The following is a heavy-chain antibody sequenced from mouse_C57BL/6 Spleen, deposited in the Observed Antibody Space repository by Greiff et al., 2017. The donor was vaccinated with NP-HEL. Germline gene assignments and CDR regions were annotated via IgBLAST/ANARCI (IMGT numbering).Heavy chain of an antibody. CDR1: GYTFTSYD. V-gene: IGHV1-85*01. D-gene: IGHD1-1*01. CDR3: ARGVGSSPWYFDV. CDR2: IYPRDGST. Sequence: VQLQQSGPELVKPGASVKLSCKASGYTFTSYDINWVKQRPGQGLEWIGWIYPRDGSTKYNEKFKGKATLTVDTSSSTAYMELHSLTSEDSAVYVCARGVGSSPWYFDVWGTRTTVTVSS. J-gene: IGHJ1*03.